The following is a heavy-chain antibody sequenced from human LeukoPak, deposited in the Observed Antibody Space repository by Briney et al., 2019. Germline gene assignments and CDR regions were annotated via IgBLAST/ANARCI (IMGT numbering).Heavy chain of an antibody. V-gene: IGHV4-39*01. Sequence: SETLSLTCTVSGDSISSSNYCWGWIRQPPGKGLGWIGSIYYSGSTYYNPSLKSRVTISVDTSKNQFSLKLSSVTAADTAVYYCARQGSVTTDNWFDPWGQGTLVTVSS. J-gene: IGHJ5*02. CDR1: GDSISSSNYC. CDR2: IYYSGST. D-gene: IGHD4-17*01. CDR3: ARQGSVTTDNWFDP.